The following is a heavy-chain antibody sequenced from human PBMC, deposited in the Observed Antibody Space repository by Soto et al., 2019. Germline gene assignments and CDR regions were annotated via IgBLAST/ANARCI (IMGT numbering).Heavy chain of an antibody. CDR1: GYTFTSYD. Sequence: VSVKVSCKASGYTFTSYDINWVRQATGQGLEWMGWMNPNSGNTGYAQKFQGRVTMTRNTSISTAYMELSSLRSEDTAVYYCASLDYGDYVFDYWGQGTLVTVSS. CDR2: MNPNSGNT. CDR3: ASLDYGDYVFDY. J-gene: IGHJ4*02. V-gene: IGHV1-8*01. D-gene: IGHD4-17*01.